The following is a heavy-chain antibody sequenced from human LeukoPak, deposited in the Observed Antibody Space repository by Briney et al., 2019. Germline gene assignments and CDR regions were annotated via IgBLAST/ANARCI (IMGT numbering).Heavy chain of an antibody. CDR3: ARGGARTYYYDSSGYYRDAFDI. V-gene: IGHV4-59*01. CDR1: GGSISSYY. D-gene: IGHD3-22*01. J-gene: IGHJ3*02. Sequence: SETLSLTCTVSGGSISSYYWSWIRQPPGKGLEWIGYIYYSGSTNYNPSLNSRVTISVDTSKNQFSLKVSSVTAADTAVYYCARGGARTYYYDSSGYYRDAFDIWGQGTMVTVSS. CDR2: IYYSGST.